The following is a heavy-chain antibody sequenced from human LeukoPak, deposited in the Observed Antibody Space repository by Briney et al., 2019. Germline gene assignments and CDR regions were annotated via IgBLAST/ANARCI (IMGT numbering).Heavy chain of an antibody. J-gene: IGHJ5*02. CDR3: ATSQGPGNHWFDP. CDR2: ISTGDEI. Sequence: GGSLRLCCAASGFTVTSNSMNWVRQAPGKGLEWVSVISTGDEIHYAESVRGRFTTSRDSSSNTLSLHMNSLRVEDTAIYYCATSQGPGNHWFDPWGQGTLVSVSS. CDR1: GFTVTSNS. V-gene: IGHV3-53*01.